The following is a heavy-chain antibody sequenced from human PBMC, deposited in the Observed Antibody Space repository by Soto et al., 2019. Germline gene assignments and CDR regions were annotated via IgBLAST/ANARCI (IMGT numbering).Heavy chain of an antibody. CDR1: GYSFTSYW. V-gene: IGHV5-51*01. CDR2: IYPGDSDT. Sequence: AGESLKICCKGSGYSFTSYWIGWVRQMPGKGLEWMGIIYPGDSDTRHSPSFQGQVTISADKSISTAYLQWSSLKASDTAMYYCATGSGSYRYYFDYWGQGTLVTVSS. J-gene: IGHJ4*02. CDR3: ATGSGSYRYYFDY. D-gene: IGHD1-26*01.